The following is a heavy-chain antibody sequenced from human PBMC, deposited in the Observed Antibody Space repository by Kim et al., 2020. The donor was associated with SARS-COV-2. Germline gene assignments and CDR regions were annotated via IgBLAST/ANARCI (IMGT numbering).Heavy chain of an antibody. V-gene: IGHV3-23*03. CDR2: IYSGGSST. CDR3: AKVGSSIPLVDGMDV. J-gene: IGHJ6*02. D-gene: IGHD6-13*01. CDR1: GFTFSSYA. Sequence: GGSLRLSCAASGFTFSSYAMSWVRQAPGKGLEWVSVIYSGGSSTYYADSVKGRFTISRDNSKNTLYLQMNSLRAEDTAVYYCAKVGSSIPLVDGMDVWGQGTTVTVSS.